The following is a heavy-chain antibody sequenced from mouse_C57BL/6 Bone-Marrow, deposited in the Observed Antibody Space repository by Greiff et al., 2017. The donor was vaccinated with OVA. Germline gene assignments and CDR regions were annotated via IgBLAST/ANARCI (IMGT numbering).Heavy chain of an antibody. CDR2: ISSGGDYI. V-gene: IGHV5-9-1*02. CDR3: TRDGYYAMDY. Sequence: EVNVVESGEGLVKPGGSLKLSCAASGFTFSSYAMSWVRQTPEKRLEWVAYISSGGDYIDYADTVKGRFTISRDNARNTLYLQMSSLKSEDTAMYYCTRDGYYAMDYWGQGTSVTVSS. D-gene: IGHD2-3*01. J-gene: IGHJ4*01. CDR1: GFTFSSYA.